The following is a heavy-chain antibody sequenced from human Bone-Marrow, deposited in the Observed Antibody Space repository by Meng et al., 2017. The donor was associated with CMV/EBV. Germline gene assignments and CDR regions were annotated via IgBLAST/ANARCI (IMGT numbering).Heavy chain of an antibody. CDR2: IGGSIEDT. Sequence: GGSLRLSCAASGFTFSNYAMSWVRQAPGKGLEWVSAIGGSIEDTFYTDSVKGRFTISRDNSKNTLYLQINSLRAEDTALYYCAKDASRLGDGYNTSWGQGTLVTVSS. D-gene: IGHD5-24*01. V-gene: IGHV3-23*01. CDR3: AKDASRLGDGYNTS. J-gene: IGHJ4*02. CDR1: GFTFSNYA.